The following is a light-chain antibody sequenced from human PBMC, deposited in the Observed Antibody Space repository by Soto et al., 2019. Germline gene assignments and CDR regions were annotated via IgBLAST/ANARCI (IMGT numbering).Light chain of an antibody. CDR1: SSDVGGYNY. J-gene: IGLJ1*01. V-gene: IGLV2-14*01. CDR2: DVS. CDR3: GSYTSSSTYV. Sequence: QSVLTQPASVSGSPGQSIAISCIGSSSDVGGYNYVSWHQQHPGKAPKVVIYDVSNRPSGVSDRFSGSKSGNTASLTISGLQAEDEADYYCGSYTSSSTYVFGTGTKVTVL.